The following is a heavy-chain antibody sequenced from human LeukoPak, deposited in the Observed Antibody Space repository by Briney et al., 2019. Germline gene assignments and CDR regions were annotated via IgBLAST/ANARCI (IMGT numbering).Heavy chain of an antibody. D-gene: IGHD4-17*01. CDR3: ARAYGDYYYYYMDV. Sequence: SETLSLTCTVSGGSISSYYWSWIRQPPGKGLEWIGYIYYSGSTNYNPSLKSRVTISVDTSKNQFSLKLSSVTAADTAVYYCARAYGDYYYYYMDVWGKGTTVTVSS. CDR1: GGSISSYY. J-gene: IGHJ6*03. V-gene: IGHV4-59*01. CDR2: IYYSGST.